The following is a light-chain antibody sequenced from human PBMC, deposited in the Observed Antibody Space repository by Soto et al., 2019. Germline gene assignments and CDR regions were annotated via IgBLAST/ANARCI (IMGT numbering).Light chain of an antibody. V-gene: IGKV3-20*01. CDR1: QSVSRN. CDR2: GTS. Sequence: EVVLTQSPATLYLSPGERATLSCRASQSVSRNLAWYQQNPGQAPRLLIYGTSSRATGIPDRFSGSGSGTDFTLAISRLEPEDFAVYYCQQYGTSLMTFGQGTRREIK. CDR3: QQYGTSLMT. J-gene: IGKJ5*01.